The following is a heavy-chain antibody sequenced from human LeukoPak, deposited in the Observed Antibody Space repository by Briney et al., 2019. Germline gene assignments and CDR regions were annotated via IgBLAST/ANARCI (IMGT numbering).Heavy chain of an antibody. CDR1: GASISSGYYY. D-gene: IGHD2-15*01. CDR3: ARLGYCSGGSCYYYYYMDV. V-gene: IGHV4-61*02. J-gene: IGHJ6*03. CDR2: IYSSGNT. Sequence: SQTLSLTCTVSGASISSGYYYWSWIRQPAGEGLEWIGRIYSSGNTNYNPSLKSRVTISVDTSKNQFSLKLSSVTAADTAAYYCARLGYCSGGSCYYYYYMDVWGKGTTVTVSS.